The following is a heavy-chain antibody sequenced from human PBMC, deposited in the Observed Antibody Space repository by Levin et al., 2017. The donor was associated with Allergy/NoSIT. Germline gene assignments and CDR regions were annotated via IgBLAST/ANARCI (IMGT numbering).Heavy chain of an antibody. CDR3: ARGDSSGYYYDYWYFDL. CDR1: GFTVSSNY. V-gene: IGHV3-53*01. Sequence: PGGSLRLSCAASGFTVSSNYMSWVRQAPGKGLEWVSVIYSGGSTYYADSVKGRFTISRDNSKNTLYLQMNSLRAEDTAVYYCARGDSSGYYYDYWYFDLWGRGTLVTVSS. CDR2: IYSGGST. J-gene: IGHJ2*01. D-gene: IGHD3-22*01.